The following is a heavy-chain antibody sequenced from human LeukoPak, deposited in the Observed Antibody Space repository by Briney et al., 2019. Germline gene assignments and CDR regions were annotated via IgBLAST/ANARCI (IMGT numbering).Heavy chain of an antibody. Sequence: GGSLRLSCAASGFTFNDYAMFWVRQAPGKGLEWVSGINWNSDNIGYADSVKGRFTISRDDAKNSLFLQMNSLRAEDTALYYCARASYYYDTTGLGAVDIWGQGTMVTVSS. D-gene: IGHD3-22*01. CDR1: GFTFNDYA. V-gene: IGHV3-9*01. J-gene: IGHJ3*02. CDR3: ARASYYYDTTGLGAVDI. CDR2: INWNSDNI.